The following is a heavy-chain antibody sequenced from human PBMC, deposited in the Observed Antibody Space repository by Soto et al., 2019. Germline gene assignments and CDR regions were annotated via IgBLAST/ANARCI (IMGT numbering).Heavy chain of an antibody. J-gene: IGHJ6*02. D-gene: IGHD3-3*01. CDR2: ISAYNGNT. V-gene: IGHV1-18*01. CDR3: ARLVGFWSGYPKPYYGMDV. Sequence: ASVKVSCKASGYTFISYGFTWVRQAPGQGLEWMGWISAYNGNTNYAQKLQGRVTMTTDTSTSTAYMELRSLRSDDTAVYYCARLVGFWSGYPKPYYGMDVWGQGTTVTVSS. CDR1: GYTFISYG.